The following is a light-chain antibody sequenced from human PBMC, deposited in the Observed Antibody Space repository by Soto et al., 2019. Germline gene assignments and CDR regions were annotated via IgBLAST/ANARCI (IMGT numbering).Light chain of an antibody. CDR1: QSVSSSY. Sequence: EIVLTQSPGTLSLSPGERATLSCRASQSVSSSYLAWYQQKPGQAPRLLIYGASSRATGIPDRFSGSGSGTDFTLTISRLEPEDFAVYYCQQSGRSQYTFGQGTKLEIK. V-gene: IGKV3-20*01. CDR3: QQSGRSQYT. J-gene: IGKJ2*01. CDR2: GAS.